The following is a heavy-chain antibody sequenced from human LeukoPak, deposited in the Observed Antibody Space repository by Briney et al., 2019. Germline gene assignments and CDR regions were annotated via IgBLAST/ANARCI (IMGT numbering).Heavy chain of an antibody. Sequence: GASVKVSCKVSGYTLTELSMHWVRQAPGQGLEWMGRIIPILGIANYAQKFQGRVTITADKSTSTAYMELSSLRSEDTAVYYCASRDWGVFDYWGQGTLVTVSS. CDR3: ASRDWGVFDY. D-gene: IGHD7-27*01. CDR1: GYTLTELS. CDR2: IIPILGIA. V-gene: IGHV1-69*02. J-gene: IGHJ4*02.